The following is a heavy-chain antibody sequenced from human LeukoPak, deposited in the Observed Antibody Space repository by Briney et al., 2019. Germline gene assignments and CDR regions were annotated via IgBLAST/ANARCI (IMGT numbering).Heavy chain of an antibody. J-gene: IGHJ6*03. CDR2: IYYSGTT. CDR1: GGLISISTYY. D-gene: IGHD3-3*01. CDR3: ARGRYDFWSGYYPNYYYYYMDV. V-gene: IGHV4-39*07. Sequence: PSETLSLTCTVSGGLISISTYYWGWIRQPPGKGLEWIGSIYYSGTTHYNPSLKSRVTIAVDTSKNQFSLKLISVTAADTAVYYCARGRYDFWSGYYPNYYYYYMDVWGKGTTVTVSS.